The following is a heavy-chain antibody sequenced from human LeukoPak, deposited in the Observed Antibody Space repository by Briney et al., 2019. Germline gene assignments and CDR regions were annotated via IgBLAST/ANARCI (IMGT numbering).Heavy chain of an antibody. V-gene: IGHV3-53*01. J-gene: IGHJ4*02. CDR1: GLTVSSKY. D-gene: IGHD6-19*01. CDR3: ARSPWGDSSGPYYFDY. Sequence: AGGSLRLSCAASGLTVSSKYMSWVRQAPGKGLEWASVIYSGDNTYYADSVKGRFTISRDNSKNTLYFQMNSLRAEDTAVYYCARSPWGDSSGPYYFDYWGQGTLVTVSS. CDR2: IYSGDNT.